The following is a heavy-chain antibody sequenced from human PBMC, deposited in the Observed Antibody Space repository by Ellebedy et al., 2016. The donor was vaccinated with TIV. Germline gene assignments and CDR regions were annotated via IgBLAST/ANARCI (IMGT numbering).Heavy chain of an antibody. J-gene: IGHJ6*02. CDR1: GYTFTTYY. Sequence: PGGSLRLSCKGSGYTFTTYYIAWVRQMHGKGLEWMGIIYPGDSNTRYSPSFQGQVTISADKSISTAYLQWSSLKASDTAMYYCARHRSSTWSDMDVWGQGTTVTVSS. CDR2: IYPGDSNT. D-gene: IGHD6-13*01. V-gene: IGHV5-51*01. CDR3: ARHRSSTWSDMDV.